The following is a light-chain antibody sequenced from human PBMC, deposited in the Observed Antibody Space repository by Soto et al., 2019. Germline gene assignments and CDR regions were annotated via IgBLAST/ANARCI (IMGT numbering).Light chain of an antibody. CDR2: GAS. J-gene: IGKJ2*01. CDR3: QQYGSSPGT. V-gene: IGKV3-20*01. CDR1: QSVSSSY. Sequence: EIVLTQSPGTLSLSPGERATLSCRASQSVSSSYLAWYQQKPGQAPRLLIYGASSRATGIPDRFSGSVSGTDFTLTISRLEPEDCAVYYCQQYGSSPGTFGQGTKLEIK.